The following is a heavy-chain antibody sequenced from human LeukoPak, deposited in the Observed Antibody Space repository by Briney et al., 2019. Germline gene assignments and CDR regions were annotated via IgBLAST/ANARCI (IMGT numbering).Heavy chain of an antibody. V-gene: IGHV3-30*04. Sequence: GKSLRLSCAASGFTFSNYAMHWVRQAPGKGLEWVAVISYGGIHKYYADSIKGRFNISRDNSDHTLFLLVDSLRPDDTAVYYCARARAGSVDYWGQGTLVTVSS. CDR2: ISYGGIHK. D-gene: IGHD3-10*01. CDR1: GFTFSNYA. J-gene: IGHJ4*02. CDR3: ARARAGSVDY.